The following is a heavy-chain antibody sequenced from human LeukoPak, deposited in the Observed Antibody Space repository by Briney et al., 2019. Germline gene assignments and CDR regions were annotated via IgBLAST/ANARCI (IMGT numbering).Heavy chain of an antibody. CDR1: GLSLSSYG. Sequence: GGSLRLSCAASGLSLSSYGMHWVRQAPGKGLEWVAVMSSDGSNNYYADSVKGRFTISRDNSKNTLYLQMNSLRAEDTAVYYCAKGRGGDYSYGSYYFEYWGQGTLVTVSS. CDR3: AKGRGGDYSYGSYYFEY. V-gene: IGHV3-30*18. CDR2: MSSDGSNN. J-gene: IGHJ4*02. D-gene: IGHD5-18*01.